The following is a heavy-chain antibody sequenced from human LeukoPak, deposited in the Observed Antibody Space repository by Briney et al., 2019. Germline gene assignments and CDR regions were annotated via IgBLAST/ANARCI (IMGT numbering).Heavy chain of an antibody. CDR3: ARGGLSFSPSWGSYRPKFDP. CDR2: INPNSGGT. D-gene: IGHD3-16*02. CDR1: GYTFTGYY. Sequence: ASVKVSCKASGYTFTGYYMHWVRQAPGQGLEWMGWINPNSGGTNYAQKFLGRVTMTRDMSISTAYMVLSGLRSDDTAVYYCARGGLSFSPSWGSYRPKFDPWGQGTLVTVSS. V-gene: IGHV1-2*02. J-gene: IGHJ5*02.